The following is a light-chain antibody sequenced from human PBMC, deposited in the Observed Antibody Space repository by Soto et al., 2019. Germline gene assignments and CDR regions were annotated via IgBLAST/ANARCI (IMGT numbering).Light chain of an antibody. CDR3: QQRTNWPLT. J-gene: IGKJ4*01. CDR2: DAS. Sequence: EIVLPQSPVTLYLPPGERATLSCRASQSVTTFLAWYQQKPGQAPRLLIYDASKRATGIPARFSGSGSGIDLTLTLSSLEREDFAVYDCQQRTNWPLTFGGGTKLEI. V-gene: IGKV3-11*01. CDR1: QSVTTF.